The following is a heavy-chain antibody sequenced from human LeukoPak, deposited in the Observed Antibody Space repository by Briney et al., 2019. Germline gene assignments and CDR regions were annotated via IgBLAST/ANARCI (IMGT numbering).Heavy chain of an antibody. D-gene: IGHD3-10*01. Sequence: SQTLSLTCTVSGGSIGSGTYYWSWIRQPAGKGLEWIGRIYSSGGTNYNPSLKSRVTMSVDTSKNQFSLNLNSVTAADAAVYYCASEFDSGKYSDYWGQGTLVTVSS. CDR3: ASEFDSGKYSDY. CDR1: GGSIGSGTYY. J-gene: IGHJ4*02. CDR2: IYSSGGT. V-gene: IGHV4-61*02.